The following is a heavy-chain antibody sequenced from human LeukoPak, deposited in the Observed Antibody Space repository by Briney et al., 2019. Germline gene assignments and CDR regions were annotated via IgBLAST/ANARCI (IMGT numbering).Heavy chain of an antibody. J-gene: IGHJ4*02. CDR3: AREDSSGYDY. CDR2: INPNRGGT. V-gene: IGHV1-2*02. D-gene: IGHD3-22*01. Sequence: ASVKVSCKASGYTFTGYYMHWVRQAPGQGVEWMGWINPNRGGTNYAQNFQGRVTMTRDTSISTAYMEVSRLRSDDTAVYYCAREDSSGYDYWGQGTLVTVSS. CDR1: GYTFTGYY.